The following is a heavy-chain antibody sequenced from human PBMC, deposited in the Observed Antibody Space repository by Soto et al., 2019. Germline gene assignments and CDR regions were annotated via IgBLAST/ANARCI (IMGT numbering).Heavy chain of an antibody. V-gene: IGHV3-9*01. D-gene: IGHD2-15*01. CDR3: VKDSYADFHRVLSTAEYFFDY. CDR2: ITWNSGKI. CDR1: GFTFDDYA. Sequence: GGSLRLSCTASGFTFDDYAMHWVRQGPGRGLEWVSGITWNSGKIAYADSVKGRFTIARDDDNNSLYLQMNSLRPEDTALYYCVKDSYADFHRVLSTAEYFFDYWGHGTLVTV. J-gene: IGHJ4*01.